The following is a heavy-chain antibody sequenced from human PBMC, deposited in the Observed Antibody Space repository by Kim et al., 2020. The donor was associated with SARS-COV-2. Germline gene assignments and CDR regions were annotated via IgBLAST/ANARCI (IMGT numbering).Heavy chain of an antibody. J-gene: IGHJ6*02. V-gene: IGHV3-11*05. CDR2: ISSSSSYT. Sequence: GGSLRLSCAASGFTFSDYYMSWIRQAPGKGLEWVSYISSSSSYTNYADSVKGRFTISRDNAKNSLYLQMNSLRAEDTAVYYCARGVQESLRWSTGGGMDVWGQGTTVTVSS. D-gene: IGHD4-17*01. CDR3: ARGVQESLRWSTGGGMDV. CDR1: GFTFSDYY.